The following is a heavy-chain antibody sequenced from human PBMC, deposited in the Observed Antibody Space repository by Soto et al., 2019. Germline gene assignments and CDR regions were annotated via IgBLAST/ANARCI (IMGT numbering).Heavy chain of an antibody. Sequence: GGSLILSCAVSGFTLSSSAMSWVRQAPGKGLEWVSSISVSGGSTYYADTVKGRFTISRDNSKNTLYLQMNSLRAEDTAVYYCAKHPYTKYYDFWSGYYPIYYYYGMEVGGERATVTVS. CDR1: GFTLSSSA. CDR3: AKHPYTKYYDFWSGYYPIYYYYGMEV. D-gene: IGHD3-3*01. J-gene: IGHJ6*02. CDR2: ISVSGGST. V-gene: IGHV3-23*01.